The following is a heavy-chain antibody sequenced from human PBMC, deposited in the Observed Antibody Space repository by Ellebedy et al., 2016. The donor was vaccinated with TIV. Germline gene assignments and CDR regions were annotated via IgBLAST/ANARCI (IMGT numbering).Heavy chain of an antibody. J-gene: IGHJ4*02. Sequence: MPSETLSLTCTVSGGSISSSSYYWGWIRQPPGKGLEWIGSICYSGSTYYNPSLKSRVTISVDTSKNQFSLKLSSVTAADTAVYYCARQGYRGYSYGATYTPFDYWGQGTLVTVSS. CDR2: ICYSGST. CDR1: GGSISSSSYY. V-gene: IGHV4-39*01. D-gene: IGHD5-18*01. CDR3: ARQGYRGYSYGATYTPFDY.